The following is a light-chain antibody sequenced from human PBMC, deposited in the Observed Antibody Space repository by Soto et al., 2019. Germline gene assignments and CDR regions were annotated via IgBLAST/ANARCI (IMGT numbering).Light chain of an antibody. J-gene: IGKJ2*01. CDR3: QQSYSMPYT. CDR2: AAS. V-gene: IGKV1-39*01. Sequence: DIQMTQSPSSLSASVGDRVTITCRASQSISSYLNWYQQKPGKVPKLLIYAASSLQSGVPSRFSGSGSGTDFSLTISSLQPEDFATYYCQQSYSMPYTFCQGTKLEIK. CDR1: QSISSY.